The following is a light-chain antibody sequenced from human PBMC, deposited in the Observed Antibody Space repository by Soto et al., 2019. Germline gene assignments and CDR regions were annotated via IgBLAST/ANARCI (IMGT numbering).Light chain of an antibody. CDR2: KAS. CDR3: QQHKTYGT. J-gene: IGKJ1*01. Sequence: DIQMTQSPSTLSASVGDRVTITCRASQSISSWLAWYQQKPGKAPKLLIYKASSLESGVPSRFSGSGSGTEFTLPASSLQPDDFATYYCQQHKTYGTFGQGTKVEIK. CDR1: QSISSW. V-gene: IGKV1-5*03.